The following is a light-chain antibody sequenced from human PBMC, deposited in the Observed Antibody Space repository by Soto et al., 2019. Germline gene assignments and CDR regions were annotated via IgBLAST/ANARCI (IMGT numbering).Light chain of an antibody. CDR3: QQSYITPPT. CDR2: AAS. Sequence: DTQMTQSPSSLSASVGDRVTVTCRASQSIGSYLNWYQQQPGKAPKLLIYAASYLKSGVPSRFSGSGSGTAFTLTISSLQAEDFATYYCQQSYITPPTFGQGTKVEI. CDR1: QSIGSY. V-gene: IGKV1-39*01. J-gene: IGKJ1*01.